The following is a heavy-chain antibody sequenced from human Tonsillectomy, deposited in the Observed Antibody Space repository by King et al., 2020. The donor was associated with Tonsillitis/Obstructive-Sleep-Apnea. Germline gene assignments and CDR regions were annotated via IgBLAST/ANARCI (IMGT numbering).Heavy chain of an antibody. J-gene: IGHJ5*02. Sequence: LVQSGAEVKKPGASVKVSCKASGYTFTSYGISWVRQAPGQGLEWMGWISAYNGNTNYAQKLQGRVTMTTDTSTSTAYMEMRSLRSDDTAVYYCARPIHYYGSGSYYTAWFDPWGQGTLVTVSS. CDR2: ISAYNGNT. CDR1: GYTFTSYG. D-gene: IGHD3-10*01. V-gene: IGHV1-18*01. CDR3: ARPIHYYGSGSYYTAWFDP.